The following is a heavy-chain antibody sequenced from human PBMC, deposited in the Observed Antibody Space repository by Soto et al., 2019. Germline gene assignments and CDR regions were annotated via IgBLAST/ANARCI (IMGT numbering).Heavy chain of an antibody. V-gene: IGHV4-4*02. J-gene: IGHJ4*02. CDR2: IYHSGST. CDR1: GGSISSNHW. CDR3: ARYIAASGTYYLDF. D-gene: IGHD6-13*01. Sequence: QVQLEESGPGLAKPSGTLSLTCTVSGGSISSNHWWSWVRQPPGKGLEWIGEIYHSGSTNYNPSLKSRVIISVDTSKNQFSLRLSSVAAADTAVYYCARYIAASGTYYLDFWGQGTLVTVSP.